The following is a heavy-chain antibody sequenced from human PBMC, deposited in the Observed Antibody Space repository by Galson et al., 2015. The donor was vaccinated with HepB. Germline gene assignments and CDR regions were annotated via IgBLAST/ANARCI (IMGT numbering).Heavy chain of an antibody. CDR1: GGSISSYY. V-gene: IGHV4-59*12. CDR3: ARGREGLARWLQLRYYYYGMDV. Sequence: QVQLQESGPGLVKPSETLSLTCTVSGGSISSYYWSWIRQPPGKGLEWIGYIYYSGSTNYNPSLKSRVTISVDTSKNQFSLKLSSVTAADTAVYYCARGREGLARWLQLRYYYYGMDVWGQGTTVTVSS. CDR2: IYYSGST. D-gene: IGHD5-24*01. J-gene: IGHJ6*02.